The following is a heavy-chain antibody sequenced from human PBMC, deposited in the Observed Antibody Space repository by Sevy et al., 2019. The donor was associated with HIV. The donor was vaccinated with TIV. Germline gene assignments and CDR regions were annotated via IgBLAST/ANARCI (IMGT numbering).Heavy chain of an antibody. D-gene: IGHD4-17*01. Sequence: SETLSLTCSVSGASISSSSYYWGWIRQPPGKGLEWIGSIDYSGSTYYTPALKSRGTISGNAPKNQFPLKLRSVTAADTAFYYCARYRRGDFAGGFDSWGQGALVTVSS. V-gene: IGHV4-39*01. CDR2: IDYSGST. CDR3: ARYRRGDFAGGFDS. J-gene: IGHJ5*01. CDR1: GASISSSSYY.